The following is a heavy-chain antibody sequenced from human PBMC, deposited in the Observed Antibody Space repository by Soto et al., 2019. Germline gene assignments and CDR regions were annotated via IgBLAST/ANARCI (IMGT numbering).Heavy chain of an antibody. V-gene: IGHV3-64*01. D-gene: IGHD2-21*02. CDR1: GFTFSRNA. J-gene: IGHJ4*02. CDR2: ISSNGGST. CDR3: ARGGSDYYFDY. Sequence: EVQLVESGGGLVQPGGSLRLSCAASGFTFSRNAMHWVRQAPGKGLEYVSAISSNGGSTYYGNSVKGRFTISRDNSKNTLELQMGRLRAEDMAVYYCARGGSDYYFDYWGQGTLVTVSS.